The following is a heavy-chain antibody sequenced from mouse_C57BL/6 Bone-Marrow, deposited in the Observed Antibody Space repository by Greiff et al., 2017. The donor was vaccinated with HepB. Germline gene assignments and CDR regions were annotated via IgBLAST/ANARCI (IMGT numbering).Heavy chain of an antibody. CDR3: TTRGMDYAMDY. J-gene: IGHJ4*01. Sequence: EVQLQQSGAELVRPGASVKLSCTASGFNIKDDYMHWVKQRPEQGLEWIGWIDPENSDTEYASKFQGKATIAADTSSNTAYLQLSRLTSEDTAVYYCTTRGMDYAMDYWGQGTSVTVSS. CDR2: IDPENSDT. V-gene: IGHV14-4*01. D-gene: IGHD2-3*01. CDR1: GFNIKDDY.